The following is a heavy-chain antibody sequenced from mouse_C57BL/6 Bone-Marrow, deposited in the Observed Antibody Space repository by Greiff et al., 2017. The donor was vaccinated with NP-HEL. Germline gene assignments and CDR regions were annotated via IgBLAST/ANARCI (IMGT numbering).Heavy chain of an antibody. D-gene: IGHD1-1*01. CDR2: ISSGGSYT. CDR1: GFTFSSYT. CDR3: ARQEGYYGSDTGFDY. Sequence: EVKLVESGGGLVKPGGSLKVSCTASGFTFSSYTMSWVRQTPEKRLEWVATISSGGSYTYYPDSVKGRFTISRDNAKNTLYLQMSSLRSEDTAMYYCARQEGYYGSDTGFDYWGQGTTLTVSS. V-gene: IGHV5-9-3*01. J-gene: IGHJ2*01.